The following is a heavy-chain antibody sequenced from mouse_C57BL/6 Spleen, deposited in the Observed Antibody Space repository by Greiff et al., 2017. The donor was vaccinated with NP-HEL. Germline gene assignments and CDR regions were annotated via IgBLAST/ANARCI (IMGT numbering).Heavy chain of an antibody. Sequence: QVQLKESGPGLVQPSQSLSITCTVSGFSLTSYGVHWVRQSPGKGLEWLGVIWSGGSTDYNAAFISRLSISKDNSKSQVFFKMNSLQADDTAIYYCARGDVGWFAYWGQGTLVTVSA. J-gene: IGHJ3*01. CDR3: ARGDVGWFAY. CDR1: GFSLTSYG. CDR2: IWSGGST. D-gene: IGHD3-3*01. V-gene: IGHV2-2*01.